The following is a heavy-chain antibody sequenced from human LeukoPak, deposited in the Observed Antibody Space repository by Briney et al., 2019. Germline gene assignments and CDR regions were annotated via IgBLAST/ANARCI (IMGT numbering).Heavy chain of an antibody. CDR2: SVPIFGTA. Sequence: GSSVKVSCKASGGTFTSYAISWVRQAPGQGLEWMGGSVPIFGTANYAQKFQGRVTITTDESTSTAYMELSSLRSEDTAVYYCARDGSSWSYYYYMDVWGKGTTVTVSS. CDR1: GGTFTSYA. CDR3: ARDGSSWSYYYYMDV. D-gene: IGHD6-13*01. J-gene: IGHJ6*03. V-gene: IGHV1-69*05.